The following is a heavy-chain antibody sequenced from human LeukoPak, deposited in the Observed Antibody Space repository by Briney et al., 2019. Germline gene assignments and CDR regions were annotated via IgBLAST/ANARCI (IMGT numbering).Heavy chain of an antibody. CDR1: GYAFYGYW. Sequence: GESLKISCRGFGYAFYGYWIGWVRQMPGKSLEWMGIIYPDDSTTEYSPSFQGQVTMSVDKSMSIAYLQWSSLKASDTAMYYCARLAEYSSSPGDYWGQGTLVTVSS. J-gene: IGHJ4*02. CDR2: IYPDDSTT. D-gene: IGHD6-6*01. V-gene: IGHV5-51*01. CDR3: ARLAEYSSSPGDY.